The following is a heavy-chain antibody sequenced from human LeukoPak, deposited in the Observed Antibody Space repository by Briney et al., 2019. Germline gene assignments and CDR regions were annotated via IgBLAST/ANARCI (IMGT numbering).Heavy chain of an antibody. Sequence: KASETLSLTCTVSGYSISSGYYWGWIRQPLGKGLEWIGSIYHSGSTYHNPSLKSRVTISVDTSKNQFSLKLSSVTAADTAVYYCARVTRGVTAILSWFDPWGQGTLVTVSS. CDR2: IYHSGST. J-gene: IGHJ5*02. CDR1: GYSISSGYY. V-gene: IGHV4-38-2*02. CDR3: ARVTRGVTAILSWFDP. D-gene: IGHD2-21*02.